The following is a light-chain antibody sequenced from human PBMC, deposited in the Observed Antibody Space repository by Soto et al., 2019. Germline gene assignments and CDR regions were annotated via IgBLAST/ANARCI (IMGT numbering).Light chain of an antibody. J-gene: IGLJ1*01. CDR1: SSDVGGYDL. CDR3: SSYTTGSTLPWV. CDR2: GVT. V-gene: IGLV2-14*02. Sequence: QSVLTQPASVSGSPGQSITISCTGTSSDVGGYDLVSWYQQNPGEAPKLMLYGVTQRPSGVSNRFSGSKSGNTASLTISGLQAEDEADYYCSSYTTGSTLPWVFGTGTKVTVL.